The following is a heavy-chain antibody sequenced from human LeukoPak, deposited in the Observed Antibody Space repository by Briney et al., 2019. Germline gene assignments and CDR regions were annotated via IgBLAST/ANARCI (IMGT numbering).Heavy chain of an antibody. Sequence: PGGSLRLSCAAPGLTFSSYAMCWVPQAPAKGLEWVSFITTSGGSASYADSGKGRFTISRDNPSNTLYMQMNSLRDEDTAVYYCAIMHGYYDGSGYWVQWGQGTLVTVSS. V-gene: IGHV3-23*01. CDR1: GLTFSSYA. J-gene: IGHJ4*02. D-gene: IGHD3-22*01. CDR2: ITTSGGSA. CDR3: AIMHGYYDGSGYWVQ.